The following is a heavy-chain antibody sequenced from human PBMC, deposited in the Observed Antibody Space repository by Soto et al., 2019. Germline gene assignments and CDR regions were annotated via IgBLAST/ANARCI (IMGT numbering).Heavy chain of an antibody. CDR3: ARLSIAARGYY. J-gene: IGHJ4*02. CDR1: GGSFSGYY. CDR2: INHSGST. V-gene: IGHV4-34*01. D-gene: IGHD6-6*01. Sequence: PSETLSLTCAVYGGSFSGYYWSCIRQPPWKGLEWIGEINHSGSTNYNPSLKSRVTISVDTSKNQFSLKLSSVTAADTAVYYCARLSIAARGYYWGQGTRVTVSS.